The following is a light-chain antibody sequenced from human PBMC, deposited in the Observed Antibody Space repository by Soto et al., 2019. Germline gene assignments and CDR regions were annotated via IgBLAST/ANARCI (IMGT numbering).Light chain of an antibody. CDR1: QDINNC. CDR2: DAS. Sequence: DIQMTQSPSSLSASVGDRVTITCQASQDINNCLNWYQQSPGKAPKLLIYDASNLETGVPSRFSASGSGTDFSFNISSLQPDDIATYFCQQCDDLPLNFGGGTKVDIK. V-gene: IGKV1-33*01. CDR3: QQCDDLPLN. J-gene: IGKJ4*01.